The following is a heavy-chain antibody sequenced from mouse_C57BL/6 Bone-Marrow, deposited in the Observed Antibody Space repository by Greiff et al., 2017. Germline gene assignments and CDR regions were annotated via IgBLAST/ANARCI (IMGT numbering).Heavy chain of an antibody. D-gene: IGHD1-1*01. J-gene: IGHJ1*03. CDR2: ISNLAYSI. V-gene: IGHV5-15*01. CDR1: GFTFSDYG. Sequence: EVQVVESGGGLVQPGGSLKLSCAASGFTFSDYGMAWVRQAPRKGPEWVAFISNLAYSIYYADNVTGRFTISRENAKNTLYLEMSSLRAEDTAMYYCARRAYGSIRYFDVWGTGTTVTVSS. CDR3: ARRAYGSIRYFDV.